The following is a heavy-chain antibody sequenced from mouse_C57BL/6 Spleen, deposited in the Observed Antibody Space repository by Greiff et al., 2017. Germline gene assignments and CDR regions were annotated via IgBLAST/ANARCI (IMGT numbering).Heavy chain of an antibody. V-gene: IGHV3-6*01. CDR1: GYSITSGYY. CDR2: ISYDGSN. D-gene: IGHD3-1*01. Sequence: EVQLVESGPGLVKPSQSLSLTCSVTGYSITSGYYWNWIRQFPGNKLEWMGYISYDGSNNYNPSLKNRISITRDTSKNQFFLKLNSVTTEDTATYYCARDIGEFAYWGQGTLVTVSA. CDR3: ARDIGEFAY. J-gene: IGHJ3*01.